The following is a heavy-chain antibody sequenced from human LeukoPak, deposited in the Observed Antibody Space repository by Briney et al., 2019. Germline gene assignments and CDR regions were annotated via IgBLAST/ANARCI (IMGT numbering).Heavy chain of an antibody. CDR2: IYYSGNT. V-gene: IGHV4-39*02. D-gene: IGHD6-13*01. CDR1: GDSISTSNSY. J-gene: IGHJ4*02. CDR3: ARDATIAAPLMS. Sequence: PETLSLTCSVSGDSISTSNSYWGWIRQPPGKGLEWIGSIYYSGNTYYNASLKSRVTISVDTSKNQFSLKLTSVTAADTAVYYCARDATIAAPLMSWGQGTLVIVSS.